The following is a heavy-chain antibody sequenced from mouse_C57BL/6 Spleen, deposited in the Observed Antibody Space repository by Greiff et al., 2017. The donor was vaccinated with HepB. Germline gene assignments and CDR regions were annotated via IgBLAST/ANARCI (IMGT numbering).Heavy chain of an antibody. CDR1: GYAFSSSW. Sequence: QVQLKQSGPELVKPGASVKISCKASGYAFSSSWMNWVKQRPGKGLEWIGRIYPGDGDTNYNGKFKGKATLTADKSSSTAYMQLSSLTSEDSAVYFCARVITFSMDYWGQGTSVTVSS. CDR3: ARVITFSMDY. D-gene: IGHD1-1*01. V-gene: IGHV1-82*01. J-gene: IGHJ4*01. CDR2: IYPGDGDT.